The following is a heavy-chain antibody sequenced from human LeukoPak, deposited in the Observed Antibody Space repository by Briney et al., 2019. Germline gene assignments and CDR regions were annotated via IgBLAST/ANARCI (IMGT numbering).Heavy chain of an antibody. J-gene: IGHJ4*02. CDR1: DGSISSYY. CDR3: ARTLGLYYFDY. CDR2: MYTSGST. Sequence: SETLSLTCTVSDGSISSYYWSWIRQPAGKGLEWIGRMYTSGSTNYNPSLKSRVTMSVDTSKNQFSLHLNSVTPEDTAVYYCARTLGLYYFDYWGQGTLVTVSS. V-gene: IGHV4-4*07. D-gene: IGHD3-16*01.